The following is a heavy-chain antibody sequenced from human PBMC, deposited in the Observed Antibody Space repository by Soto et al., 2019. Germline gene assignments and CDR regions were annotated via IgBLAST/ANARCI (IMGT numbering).Heavy chain of an antibody. CDR3: AKDGGVESNGFLGGSPPPYYYYYMDV. CDR1: GYTFTSYA. D-gene: IGHD2-15*01. V-gene: IGHV1-3*01. Sequence: QVQLVQSGAEVKKPGASVKVSCKASGYTFTSYAMHWVRQAPGQRLEWMGWINAGNGNTKYSQKFQGRVTITRDTCARTAEMEPRRLRTEDTALEYRAKDGGVESNGFLGGSPPPYYYYYMDVWGKGTTVTVSS. CDR2: INAGNGNT. J-gene: IGHJ6*03.